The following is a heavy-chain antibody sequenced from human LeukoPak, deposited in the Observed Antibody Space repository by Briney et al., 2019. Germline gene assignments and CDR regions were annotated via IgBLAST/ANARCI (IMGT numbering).Heavy chain of an antibody. V-gene: IGHV1-2*02. Sequence: ASVKVSCKASGYTFTGYYMHWVRQAPGQGLEWMGWINPNSGGTNHAQKLQGRVTMTTDTSTNTAYMELRSLRSDDTAVYYCAREGTTGTTSVIYFDYWGQGTLVTVSS. J-gene: IGHJ4*02. CDR3: AREGTTGTTSVIYFDY. D-gene: IGHD1-1*01. CDR1: GYTFTGYY. CDR2: INPNSGGT.